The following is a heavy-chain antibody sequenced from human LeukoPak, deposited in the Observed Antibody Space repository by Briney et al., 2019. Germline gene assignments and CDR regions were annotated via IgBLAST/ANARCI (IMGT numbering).Heavy chain of an antibody. V-gene: IGHV3-48*02. CDR1: GFTFSDFG. CDR2: ISSSGTII. CDR3: ARGKDYYDSNGMDV. D-gene: IGHD3-22*01. J-gene: IGHJ6*02. Sequence: PGGSLRLSCAASGFTFSDFGMNWVRQAPGKGLEWVSYISSSGTIIHYADSVKGRFTISRDNVKNSLYLQMNSLRDEDTAVYYCARGKDYYDSNGMDVWGQGTTVTVSS.